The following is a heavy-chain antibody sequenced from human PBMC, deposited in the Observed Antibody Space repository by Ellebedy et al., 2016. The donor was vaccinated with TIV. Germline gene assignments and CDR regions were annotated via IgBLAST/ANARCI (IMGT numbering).Heavy chain of an antibody. J-gene: IGHJ6*03. CDR2: ISASGGPI. CDR3: ARDTEATDYYYYHYMDV. Sequence: GGSLRLXXAASGFTFKTYSMNWVRQAPGKGLEWVSYISASGGPIFYADSVKGRFTISRDNAKNSLYLQMNSLRAEDTAVYYCARDTEATDYYYYHYMDVWGKGTTVTVSS. CDR1: GFTFKTYS. V-gene: IGHV3-48*01. D-gene: IGHD1-26*01.